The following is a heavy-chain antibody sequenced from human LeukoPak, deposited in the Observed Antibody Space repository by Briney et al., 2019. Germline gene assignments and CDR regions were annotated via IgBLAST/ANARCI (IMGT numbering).Heavy chain of an antibody. CDR1: GGSISSSNW. D-gene: IGHD2-15*01. CDR2: IYHSGST. Sequence: SETLSLTCAVPGGSISSSNWWSWVRQPPGKGLEWIGEIYHSGSTNYNPSLKSRVTISVDRSKNQFSLKLSSVTAADTAVYYCARDHNSCSGGSCYSYGMDVWGQGTTVTVSS. V-gene: IGHV4-4*02. CDR3: ARDHNSCSGGSCYSYGMDV. J-gene: IGHJ6*02.